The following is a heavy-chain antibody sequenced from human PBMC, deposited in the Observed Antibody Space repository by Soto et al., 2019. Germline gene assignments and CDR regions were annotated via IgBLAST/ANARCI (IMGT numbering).Heavy chain of an antibody. CDR1: GGSISTYY. D-gene: IGHD3-16*01. CDR2: VYYNGFT. CDR3: ARVSYDLVYYFDF. V-gene: IGHV4-59*07. Sequence: QVRLRESGPGLVKPSDTLSLICTVSGGSISTYYWSWIRQPPGKGLEWIASVYYNGFTNYNPSLMSRVTMSVDTFRNQFSLRLNSVTAADTAMYYCARVSYDLVYYFDFWGQGTLVTVSS. J-gene: IGHJ4*02.